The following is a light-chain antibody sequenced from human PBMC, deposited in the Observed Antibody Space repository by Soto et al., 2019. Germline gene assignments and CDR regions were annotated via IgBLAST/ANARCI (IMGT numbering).Light chain of an antibody. CDR2: KAS. CDR1: QSISTW. J-gene: IGKJ1*01. CDR3: QQYINRWT. Sequence: DIQMTQSPSTLSASVGDRVTNTCRASQSISTWLAWYQQKPGKAPKLLIYKASSLESGVPSRFSGSGSGTEFTLIISSLQPDDFATYYCQQYINRWTFGQGTKVEIK. V-gene: IGKV1-5*03.